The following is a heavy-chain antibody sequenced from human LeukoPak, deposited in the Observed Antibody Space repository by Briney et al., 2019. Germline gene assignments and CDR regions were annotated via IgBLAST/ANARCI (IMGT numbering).Heavy chain of an antibody. V-gene: IGHV3-21*01. CDR2: ISSSSSYI. J-gene: IGHJ4*02. D-gene: IGHD6-13*01. CDR1: GFTFSSYS. Sequence: GGSLRLSCAASGFTFSSYSMNWVRQAPGKGLEWVSSISSSSSYIYYADSVKGRSTISRDNAKNSLYLQMNSLRAEDTAVYYCARGAAAGTGFDYWGQGTLVTVSS. CDR3: ARGAAAGTGFDY.